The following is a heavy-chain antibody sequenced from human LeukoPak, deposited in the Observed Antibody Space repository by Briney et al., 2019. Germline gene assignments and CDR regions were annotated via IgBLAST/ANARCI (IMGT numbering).Heavy chain of an antibody. D-gene: IGHD6-13*01. Sequence: ASVKVSCKASGYTFIAYFMHWVRQAPGQGLEWMGWINPNSGGTNSAQKFQGRVTMTRDTSISTAYMELSRLRSDDTAVYYCAIAAAGLTYFDYWGQGTLVTVSS. CDR3: AIAAAGLTYFDY. V-gene: IGHV1-2*02. CDR1: GYTFIAYF. J-gene: IGHJ4*02. CDR2: INPNSGGT.